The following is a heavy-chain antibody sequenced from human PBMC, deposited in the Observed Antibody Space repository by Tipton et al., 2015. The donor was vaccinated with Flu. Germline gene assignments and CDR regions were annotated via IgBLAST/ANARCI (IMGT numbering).Heavy chain of an antibody. CDR2: MYHTGSA. CDR1: GYSIISSSYS. Sequence: TLSLTCTVSGYSIISSSYSWGWIRQPPGKGLEWIGNMYHTGSAYYNPSLKSRVTISLDKSKNQFSLRLVSMTATDTAVYYCARRDYSNYVSEPKNWFDPWGQGILVTVSS. D-gene: IGHD4-11*01. J-gene: IGHJ5*02. V-gene: IGHV4-38-2*02. CDR3: ARRDYSNYVSEPKNWFDP.